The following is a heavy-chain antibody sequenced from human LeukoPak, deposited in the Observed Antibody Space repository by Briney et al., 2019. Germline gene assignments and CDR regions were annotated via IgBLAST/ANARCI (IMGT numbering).Heavy chain of an antibody. Sequence: PGGSLRLSCAASGFTFSDYGMHWVRQAPGKGLEWVALIYYDGSNKNFADFVKGRFTISRDNSRNTLYLQMSSLRVEDTAVYYCARDRATRYFDYWGQGTLVTVSS. CDR3: ARDRATRYFDY. D-gene: IGHD2-15*01. J-gene: IGHJ4*02. CDR1: GFTFSDYG. CDR2: IYYDGSNK. V-gene: IGHV3-33*01.